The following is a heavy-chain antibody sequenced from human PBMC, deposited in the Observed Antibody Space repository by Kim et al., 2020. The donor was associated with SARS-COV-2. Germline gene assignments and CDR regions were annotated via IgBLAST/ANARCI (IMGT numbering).Heavy chain of an antibody. Sequence: STSYAQKFQGRVTMTRETSTSTVYMELSSLRSEDTAVYYCARDNFGNFDYWGQGTLVTVSS. CDR3: ARDNFGNFDY. D-gene: IGHD1-20*01. V-gene: IGHV1-46*01. J-gene: IGHJ4*02. CDR2: ST.